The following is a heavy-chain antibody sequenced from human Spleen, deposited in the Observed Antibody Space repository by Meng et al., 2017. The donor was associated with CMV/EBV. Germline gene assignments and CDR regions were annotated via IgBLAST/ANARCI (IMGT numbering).Heavy chain of an antibody. J-gene: IGHJ3*02. Sequence: GESLKISCAASGFTFSSYAMHWVRQASGKGLEWVAVISYDGSNKYYADSVNGRFTISRDNYKNTLYLQMNSLRAEDTPVYYCARVRGYSSVLDSFDIWGQGTMVTVSS. D-gene: IGHD6-25*01. CDR2: ISYDGSNK. CDR3: ARVRGYSSVLDSFDI. V-gene: IGHV3-30-3*01. CDR1: GFTFSSYA.